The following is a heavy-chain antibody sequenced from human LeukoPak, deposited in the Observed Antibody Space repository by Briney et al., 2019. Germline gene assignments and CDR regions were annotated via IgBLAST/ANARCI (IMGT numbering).Heavy chain of an antibody. J-gene: IGHJ4*02. Sequence: SGGSLRLSCAASGFTFSSYAMSWVRQAPGKGLEWVSAISGSGGSTYYADSVKGRFTISRDNSKNTLYLQMNSLRAEDTAVYYCAKAMYSSGWDDLDYWGQGTLVTVSS. CDR2: ISGSGGST. V-gene: IGHV3-23*01. CDR3: AKAMYSSGWDDLDY. D-gene: IGHD6-19*01. CDR1: GFTFSSYA.